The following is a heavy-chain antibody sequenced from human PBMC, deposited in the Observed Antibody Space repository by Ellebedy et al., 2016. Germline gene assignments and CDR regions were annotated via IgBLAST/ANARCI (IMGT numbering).Heavy chain of an antibody. CDR2: IYYSGST. J-gene: IGHJ3*01. CDR1: GGSFSDYY. Sequence: SETLSLTCAVYGGSFSDYYWSWIRQPPGKGLEWIGYIYYSGSTNYNPSLKSRVTISVDTSKNQFSLKLSSVTAADTAVYYCARGDRTSSWDAYDVWGQGTMVTVSS. CDR3: ARGDRTSSWDAYDV. V-gene: IGHV4-59*01. D-gene: IGHD2-2*01.